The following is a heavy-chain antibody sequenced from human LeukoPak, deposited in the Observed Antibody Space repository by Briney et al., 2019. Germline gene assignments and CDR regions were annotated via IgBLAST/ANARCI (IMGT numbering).Heavy chain of an antibody. D-gene: IGHD3-22*01. CDR2: IYYSGST. CDR3: AIRGGYHDY. V-gene: IGHV4-39*01. J-gene: IGHJ4*02. Sequence: SETLSLTCTVSGGSLSSSSYYWGWIRQPPGKGLEWIGSIYYSGSTYYNPSLKSRVTISVDTSKNQFSLKLSSVTAADTAVYYCAIRGGYHDYWGQGTLVTVSS. CDR1: GGSLSSSSYY.